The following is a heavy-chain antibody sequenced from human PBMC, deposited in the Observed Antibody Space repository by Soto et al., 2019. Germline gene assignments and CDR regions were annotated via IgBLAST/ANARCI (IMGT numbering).Heavy chain of an antibody. J-gene: IGHJ3*02. D-gene: IGHD4-17*01. CDR1: GYTFTSYD. Sequence: GASVKVSCKASGYTFTSYDINWVRQATGQGLEWMGWMNPNSGNTGYAQKFQGRVTMTRNTSISTAYMELSSLRSEDTVVYYCARGDGDYGEGAFDIWGQGTMVTVSS. CDR2: MNPNSGNT. V-gene: IGHV1-8*01. CDR3: ARGDGDYGEGAFDI.